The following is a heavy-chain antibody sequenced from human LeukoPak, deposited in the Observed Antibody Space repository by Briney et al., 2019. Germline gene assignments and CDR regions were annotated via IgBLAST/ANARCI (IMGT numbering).Heavy chain of an antibody. D-gene: IGHD2-2*01. V-gene: IGHV3-7*01. J-gene: IGHJ4*02. CDR1: GFTFSRYW. CDR2: IKQDGSEK. Sequence: SGGSLRLSCAASGFTFSRYWMSWVRQAPGKGLEWVANIKQDGSEKYYVDFVKGRFTISRDNAKNSLHLQMNSLRAEDTAVYYCARGGFCSSSSCYHDHWGQGTLVTVSS. CDR3: ARGGFCSSSSCYHDH.